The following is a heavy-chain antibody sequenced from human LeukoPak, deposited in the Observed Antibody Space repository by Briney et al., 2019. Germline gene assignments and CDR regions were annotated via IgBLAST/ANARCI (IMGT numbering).Heavy chain of an antibody. CDR3: AKGPLRSKNNWFDP. CDR1: GFTFSSYA. J-gene: IGHJ5*02. V-gene: IGHV3-23*01. CDR2: ISGSGAST. Sequence: PGGSLRLSCAASGFTFSSYAITWVRQAPGKGLEWVSTISGSGASTYYADSVKGRFTISRDSSKNTLYLQMNSLRADDTAVYYCAKGPLRSKNNWFDPWGQGTLVTVSS. D-gene: IGHD4-17*01.